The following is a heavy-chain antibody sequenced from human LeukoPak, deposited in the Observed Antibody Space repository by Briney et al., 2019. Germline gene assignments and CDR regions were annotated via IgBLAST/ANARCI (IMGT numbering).Heavy chain of an antibody. V-gene: IGHV4-61*01. Sequence: SSETLSLTCSVSGGSISSGPYFWSWIRQSPGQGLEWIGYIWPSGSSNYNPSLKSRVTISVDTSKNQFSLRLSSVTAADTAVYYCARYCSGGSCYSGSNNYFDYWGQGTLVTVSS. CDR2: IWPSGSS. D-gene: IGHD2-15*01. CDR1: GGSISSGPYF. CDR3: ARYCSGGSCYSGSNNYFDY. J-gene: IGHJ4*02.